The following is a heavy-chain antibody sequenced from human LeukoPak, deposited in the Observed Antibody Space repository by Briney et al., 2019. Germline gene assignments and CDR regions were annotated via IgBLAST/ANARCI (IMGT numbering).Heavy chain of an antibody. J-gene: IGHJ4*02. CDR2: IYYSGST. Sequence: SETLSLTCTVSGGSISSYYWGWIRQPPGKGLEWIGSIYYSGSTYYNPSLKSRVTISVDTSKNQFSLKLSSVTAADTAVYYCAREGNIVVVPAAEPSFDYWGQGTLVTVSS. D-gene: IGHD2-2*01. CDR3: AREGNIVVVPAAEPSFDY. CDR1: GGSISSYY. V-gene: IGHV4-39*02.